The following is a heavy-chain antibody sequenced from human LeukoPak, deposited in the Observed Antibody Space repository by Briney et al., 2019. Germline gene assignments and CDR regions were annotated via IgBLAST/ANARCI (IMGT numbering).Heavy chain of an antibody. Sequence: GGSLRLSCAASGFTFSSYSMNWARQAPGKGLEWVSSISSSSSYIYYADSVKGRFTISRDNAKNSLYLQMNSLRAEDTAVYYCARVRYGDSPFDYRGQGTLVTVSS. CDR1: GFTFSSYS. J-gene: IGHJ4*02. CDR3: ARVRYGDSPFDY. D-gene: IGHD4-17*01. V-gene: IGHV3-21*01. CDR2: ISSSSSYI.